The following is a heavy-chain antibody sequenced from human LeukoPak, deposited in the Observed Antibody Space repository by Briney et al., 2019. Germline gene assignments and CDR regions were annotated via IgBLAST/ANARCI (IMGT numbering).Heavy chain of an antibody. CDR1: GLTFSSYW. CDR3: ARDLSGIAGYTYGRGIDY. D-gene: IGHD5-18*01. CDR2: IKQDGSEK. Sequence: PGGSLRLSCAAYGLTFSSYWMGWVRQAPGKGLEWVANIKQDGSEKYYVDSVKGRFTISRDNAKTSLYLQMNSLRAEDTAVYYCARDLSGIAGYTYGRGIDYWGQGTLVTVSS. V-gene: IGHV3-7*01. J-gene: IGHJ4*02.